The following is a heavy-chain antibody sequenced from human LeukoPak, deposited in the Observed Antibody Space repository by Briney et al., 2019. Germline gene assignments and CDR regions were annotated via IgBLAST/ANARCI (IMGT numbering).Heavy chain of an antibody. CDR3: AVSPTIAAAGTSLDY. D-gene: IGHD6-13*01. CDR2: INPSGGST. Sequence: ASVKVSCKASGYTFTSYYMHWVRQAPGQGLEWMGIINPSGGSTSYAQKFQGRVTMTRDTSTSTVYMELSSLRSEDTAVYYCAVSPTIAAAGTSLDYWGQGTLVTVSS. CDR1: GYTFTSYY. J-gene: IGHJ4*02. V-gene: IGHV1-46*01.